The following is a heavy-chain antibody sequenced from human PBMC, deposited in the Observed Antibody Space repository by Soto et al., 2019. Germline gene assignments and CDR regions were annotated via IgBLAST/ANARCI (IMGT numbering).Heavy chain of an antibody. Sequence: SVKVSCKASGGTFSSYAISWVRQAPGQGLEWMGGIIPIFGTANYAQKFQGRVTITADESTSTAYMELSSLRSEDTAVYYCARVVVPAAILWFDPWGQGTLVTVSS. CDR3: ARVVVPAAILWFDP. D-gene: IGHD2-2*01. CDR1: GGTFSSYA. CDR2: IIPIFGTA. J-gene: IGHJ5*02. V-gene: IGHV1-69*13.